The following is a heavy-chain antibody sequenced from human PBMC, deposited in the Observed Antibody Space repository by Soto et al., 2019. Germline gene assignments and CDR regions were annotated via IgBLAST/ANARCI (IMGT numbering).Heavy chain of an antibody. J-gene: IGHJ4*02. Sequence: QVQLVQSGAEEKKPGASVKVSCKASGYTFTNYATHWVRQAPGQRLEWMGWINAGNGNTKYSQKFQXRVTITRDTSASTAYMELSSLRSEDTAVYYCARVSGYYLPDYWGQGTLVTVSS. CDR2: INAGNGNT. CDR1: GYTFTNYA. V-gene: IGHV1-3*05. D-gene: IGHD5-12*01. CDR3: ARVSGYYLPDY.